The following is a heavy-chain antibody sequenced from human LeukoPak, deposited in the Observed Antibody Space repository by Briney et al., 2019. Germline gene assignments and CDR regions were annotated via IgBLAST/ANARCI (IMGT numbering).Heavy chain of an antibody. CDR3: ARGLRERYYYYYMDV. D-gene: IGHD1-1*01. J-gene: IGHJ6*03. CDR2: INPNSGGT. CDR1: GYTFTGYY. Sequence: ASVKVSCKASGYTFTGYYMHWVRQAPGQGLEWMGWINPNSGGTNYAQIFQGRVTMTRDTSISTAYMELSRLISDDTAVYYCARGLRERYYYYYMDVWGKGTTVTVSS. V-gene: IGHV1-2*02.